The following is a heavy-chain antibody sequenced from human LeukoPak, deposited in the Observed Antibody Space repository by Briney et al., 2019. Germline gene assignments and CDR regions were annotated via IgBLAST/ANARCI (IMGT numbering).Heavy chain of an antibody. D-gene: IGHD1-26*01. CDR3: ARHHSPVSYYYYGMDV. V-gene: IGHV4-31*03. Sequence: SETLSLTCTVSRGSISSGGYYWSWIRQHPGKGLEWIGYIDYSGNTDYNPSLRSRVTMSVDTSKNQFSLKPSSVTAADTAVYYCARHHSPVSYYYYGMDVWGQGTTVTVSS. CDR2: IDYSGNT. CDR1: RGSISSGGYY. J-gene: IGHJ6*02.